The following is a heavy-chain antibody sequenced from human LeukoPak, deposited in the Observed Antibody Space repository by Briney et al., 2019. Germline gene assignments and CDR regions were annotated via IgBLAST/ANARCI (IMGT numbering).Heavy chain of an antibody. V-gene: IGHV4-34*01. CDR3: ARVVVSGSYIDY. J-gene: IGHJ4*02. D-gene: IGHD1-26*01. Sequence: PSETLSPTCAVYGGSFSGYYWSWIRQPPGKGLEWIGEIYHSGSTNYNPSLKSRVTISVDKSKNQFSLKLSSVTAADTAVYYCARVVVSGSYIDYWGQGTLVTVSS. CDR2: IYHSGST. CDR1: GGSFSGYY.